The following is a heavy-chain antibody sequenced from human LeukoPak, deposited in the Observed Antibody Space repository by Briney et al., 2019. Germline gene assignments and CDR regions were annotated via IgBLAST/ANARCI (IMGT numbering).Heavy chain of an antibody. D-gene: IGHD3-10*01. J-gene: IGHJ4*02. CDR1: GFTFSSYS. CDR3: AKAISILWFGESQHFDY. V-gene: IGHV3-23*01. CDR2: ISGSGGST. Sequence: PGGSLRLSCAASGFTFSSYSMNWVRQAPGKGLEWVSAISGSGGSTYYADSVKGRFTIPRDNSKNTLYLQMNSLRAEDTAVYYCAKAISILWFGESQHFDYWGQGTLITVSS.